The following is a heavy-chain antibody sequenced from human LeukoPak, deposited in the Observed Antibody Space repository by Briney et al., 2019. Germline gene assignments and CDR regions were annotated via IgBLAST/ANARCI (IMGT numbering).Heavy chain of an antibody. Sequence: PSETLSLTCTVSGGSISSGSYYWSWIRQPAGKGLEWIGRIYTSGSTNYNPSLKSRVTISVDTSKNQFSLKLSSVTAADTAVYYCARDFGYSGSYSYYYYYMDVWGKGTTVTVSS. CDR3: ARDFGYSGSYSYYYYYMDV. CDR2: IYTSGST. CDR1: GGSISSGSYY. D-gene: IGHD1-26*01. J-gene: IGHJ6*03. V-gene: IGHV4-61*02.